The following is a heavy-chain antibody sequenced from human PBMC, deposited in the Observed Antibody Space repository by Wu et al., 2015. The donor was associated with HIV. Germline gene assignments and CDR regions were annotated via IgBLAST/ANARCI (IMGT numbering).Heavy chain of an antibody. J-gene: IGHJ4*02. CDR1: GYTFIGYY. D-gene: IGHD3-22*01. CDR3: ARATSYYDSSGFDY. V-gene: IGHV1-2*02. Sequence: QVKLVQSGAEVKKPGASVKVSCKASGYTFIGYYLHWVRQAPGQGLEWMGWINPNSGGTNYAQKFQGRVTMTRDTSISTAYMELSRLRSDDTAVYYCARATSYYDSSGFDYVGPGTLVTVSS. CDR2: INPNSGGT.